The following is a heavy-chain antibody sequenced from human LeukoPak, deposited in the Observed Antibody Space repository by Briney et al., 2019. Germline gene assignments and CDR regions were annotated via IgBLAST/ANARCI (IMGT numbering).Heavy chain of an antibody. CDR1: GFTFDDYA. V-gene: IGHV3-9*01. CDR2: ISWNSGSI. CDR3: AKALFSSGWYGMGY. Sequence: GRSLRLSCAASGFTFDDYAMHWVRQAPGKGLEWVSGISWNSGSIDYADSVKGRFTISRDNAKNSLYLQMNSLRAEDTALYYCAKALFSSGWYGMGYWGQGTLVTVSS. J-gene: IGHJ4*02. D-gene: IGHD6-19*01.